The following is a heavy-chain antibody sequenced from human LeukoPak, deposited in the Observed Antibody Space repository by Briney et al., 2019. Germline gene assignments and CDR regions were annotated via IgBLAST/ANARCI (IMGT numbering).Heavy chain of an antibody. Sequence: GGSLRLSCAASGFTFSSYWVHWVRQAPGKGLVWVSRLSPDGGTSIYADSVKGRFTVSRDNAKNTLYLEMNTLRADDTAVYYCTRSPSLGGNYWGFDYWGQGTLVTVSS. J-gene: IGHJ4*02. CDR3: TRSPSLGGNYWGFDY. D-gene: IGHD1-26*01. CDR1: GFTFSSYW. V-gene: IGHV3-74*01. CDR2: LSPDGGTS.